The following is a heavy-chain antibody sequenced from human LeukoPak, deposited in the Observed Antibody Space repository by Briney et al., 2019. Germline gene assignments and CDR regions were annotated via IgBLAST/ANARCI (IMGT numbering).Heavy chain of an antibody. CDR2: INPNSGGT. J-gene: IGHJ6*02. CDR1: GGTFSSYA. CDR3: ARVQAGYSSSWYLNYYYYYGMDV. Sequence: ASVKVSCKASGGTFSSYAISWVRQAPGQGLEWMGWINPNSGGTNYAQKFQGRVTMTRDTSISTAYMELSRLRSDDTAVYYCARVQAGYSSSWYLNYYYYYGMDVWGQGTTVTVSS. D-gene: IGHD6-13*01. V-gene: IGHV1-2*02.